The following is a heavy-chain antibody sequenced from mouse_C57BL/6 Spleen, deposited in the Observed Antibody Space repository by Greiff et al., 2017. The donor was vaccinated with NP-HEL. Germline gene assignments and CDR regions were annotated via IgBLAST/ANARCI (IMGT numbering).Heavy chain of an antibody. J-gene: IGHJ4*01. CDR1: GYTFTSYW. Sequence: QVQLQQPGTELVKPGASVKLSCKASGYTFTSYWMHWVKQRPGQGLEWIGNINPRNGGTNYNEKFKSKATLTVDNSSSTAYMQLSSLTSEDSAVYYCARGGLYGSSWEDAMDYWGQGTSVTVSS. D-gene: IGHD1-1*01. CDR3: ARGGLYGSSWEDAMDY. V-gene: IGHV1-53*01. CDR2: INPRNGGT.